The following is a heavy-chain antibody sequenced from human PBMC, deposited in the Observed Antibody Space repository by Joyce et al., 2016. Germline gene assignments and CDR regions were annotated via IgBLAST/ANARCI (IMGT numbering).Heavy chain of an antibody. CDR3: VKARVIVGTIGGGYYFDH. Sequence: QVQLVETGGGVVQPGGSLRLSCATSGFSFSNSAMHWVRQAPGKGLEWVAGIWFDGSNEFYTNFVKGRFTISRDNSKNMLFLQMNSLRVEDTAIFYCVKARVIVGTIGGGYYFDHWGQGTLVTVSS. D-gene: IGHD5-12*01. J-gene: IGHJ4*02. CDR2: IWFDGSNE. CDR1: GFSFSNSA. V-gene: IGHV3-33*06.